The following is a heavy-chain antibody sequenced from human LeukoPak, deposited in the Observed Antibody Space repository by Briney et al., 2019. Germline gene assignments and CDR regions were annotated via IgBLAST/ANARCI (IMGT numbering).Heavy chain of an antibody. Sequence: GGSLRLSCAASGFTFSSYSMNWVRQAPGKGLVWVSRINVDGSVTSYADSVKGRFTISRDRARNTRDLQMNSLRPEDTAVYYCARDFVGDQDFWGQGTLVTVSS. CDR3: ARDFVGDQDF. D-gene: IGHD2-21*01. J-gene: IGHJ4*02. CDR1: GFTFSSYS. V-gene: IGHV3-74*01. CDR2: INVDGSVT.